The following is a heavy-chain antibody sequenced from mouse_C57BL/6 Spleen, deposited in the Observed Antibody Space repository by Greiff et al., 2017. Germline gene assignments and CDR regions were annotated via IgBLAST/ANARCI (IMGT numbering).Heavy chain of an antibody. CDR1: GYTFTSYW. J-gene: IGHJ2*01. CDR3: ASYCSSPFDY. CDR2: LDPSDSYT. V-gene: IGHV1-69*01. Sequence: QVQLQQPGAELVMPGASVKLSCKASGYTFTSYWMHWVKQRPGQGLEWIGELDPSDSYTNSNQKFKGKSTLTVDKSSSTAYMQLSSLTSEDSAVYYCASYCSSPFDYWGQGTTLTVSS. D-gene: IGHD1-1*01.